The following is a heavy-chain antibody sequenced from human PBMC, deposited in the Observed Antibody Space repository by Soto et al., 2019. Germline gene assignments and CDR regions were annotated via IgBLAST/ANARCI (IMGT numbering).Heavy chain of an antibody. CDR3: AKDTRLYYDFWSGYYRVGYYYYGMDV. V-gene: IGHV3-30*18. J-gene: IGHJ6*02. CDR1: GFTCSSYG. D-gene: IGHD3-3*01. Sequence: GGSLRLSCSASGFTCSSYGMHWFRQAPGKGLEWVAVISYDGSNKYYADSVKGRFTISRDNSKNTLYLQMNSLRAEDTAVYYCAKDTRLYYDFWSGYYRVGYYYYGMDVWGQGTTVTVSS. CDR2: ISYDGSNK.